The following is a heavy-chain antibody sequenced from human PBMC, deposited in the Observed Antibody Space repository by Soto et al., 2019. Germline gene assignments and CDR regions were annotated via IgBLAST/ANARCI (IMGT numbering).Heavy chain of an antibody. CDR2: ISGSGGST. V-gene: IGHV3-23*01. CDR3: AKESSGSSSWEYYFDY. J-gene: IGHJ4*02. D-gene: IGHD2-2*01. CDR1: GFTFSSYA. Sequence: GGSLRLSCAASGFTFSSYAMSWVRQAPGKGLEWVSAISGSGGSTYYADSVKGRFTISRDNSKNTLYLQMNSLRAEDTAVYYCAKESSGSSSWEYYFDYWGQGTLVTVSS.